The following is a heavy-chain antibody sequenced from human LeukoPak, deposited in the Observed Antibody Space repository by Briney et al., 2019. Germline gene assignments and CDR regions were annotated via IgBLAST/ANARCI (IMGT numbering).Heavy chain of an antibody. Sequence: PGGSLRLSCAASGFTVSSSYMSWVRQAPGKGLECVSLLYSDDSTYYADSVKGRFIISRDNSKNTLYLQMNSLRAEDTAVYYCAREAHYWGQGTLVTVSS. CDR1: GFTVSSSY. CDR3: AREAHY. J-gene: IGHJ4*02. CDR2: LYSDDST. V-gene: IGHV3-53*05.